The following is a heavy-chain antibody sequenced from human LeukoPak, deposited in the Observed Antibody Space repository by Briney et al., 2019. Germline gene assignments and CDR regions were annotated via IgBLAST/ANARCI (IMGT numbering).Heavy chain of an antibody. J-gene: IGHJ6*03. CDR2: IYYSGST. Sequence: PSDTLSLTCALSGGSFRSYSWSWLRQPPGKALEWIGFIYYSGSTNYNPSLTSRVSISLDTSNVQFSLNLRYVTAADTAVYYCARLVRRVGYYDQYMDVWGKGTTVIVSS. CDR1: GGSFRSYS. CDR3: ARLVRRVGYYDQYMDV. D-gene: IGHD1-26*01. V-gene: IGHV4-59*08.